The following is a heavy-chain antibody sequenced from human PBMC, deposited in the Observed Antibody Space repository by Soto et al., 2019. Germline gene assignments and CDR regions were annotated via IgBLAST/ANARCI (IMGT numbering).Heavy chain of an antibody. V-gene: IGHV5-51*01. J-gene: IGHJ6*02. CDR1: GYSFTSYW. Sequence: GESLKISCKVSGYSFTSYWIGWVRQMPGKGLEWMGIIYPGDSDTRYSPSFQGQVTISADKSISTAYLQWSSLKASDTAMYYCARNTGDILTGYHYGMDVWGQGTTVTVSS. CDR2: IYPGDSDT. CDR3: ARNTGDILTGYHYGMDV. D-gene: IGHD3-9*01.